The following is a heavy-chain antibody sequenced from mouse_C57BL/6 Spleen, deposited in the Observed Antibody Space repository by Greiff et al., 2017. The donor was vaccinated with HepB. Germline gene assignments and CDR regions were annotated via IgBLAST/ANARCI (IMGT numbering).Heavy chain of an antibody. Sequence: EVQGVESGGGLVKPGGSLKLSCAASGFTFSSYAMSWVRQTPEKRLEWVATISDGGSYTYYPDNVKGRFTNSRDNAKNNLYLQMIHLKSEDTAMYYCARGTGLLDPWFAYWGQGTLVTVSA. CDR2: ISDGGSYT. J-gene: IGHJ3*01. CDR3: ARGTGLLDPWFAY. CDR1: GFTFSSYA. D-gene: IGHD2-3*01. V-gene: IGHV5-4*01.